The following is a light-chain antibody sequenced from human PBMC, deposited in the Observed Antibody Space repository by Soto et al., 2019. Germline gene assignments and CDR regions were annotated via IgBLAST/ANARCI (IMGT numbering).Light chain of an antibody. CDR2: KAS. CDR3: QQSYSTPIT. CDR1: QTISSW. Sequence: DIQMTQSPSTLSVSLGDRVTITCRASQTISSWLAWYQQKPGKAPKLLIYKASTLKSGVPSRFSGSGSGTEFTLTISSLQPDDFATYYCQQSYSTPITFGQGTRLEIK. J-gene: IGKJ5*01. V-gene: IGKV1-5*03.